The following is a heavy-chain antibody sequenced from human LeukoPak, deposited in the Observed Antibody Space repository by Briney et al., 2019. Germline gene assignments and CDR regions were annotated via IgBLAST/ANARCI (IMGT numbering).Heavy chain of an antibody. D-gene: IGHD2-2*01. J-gene: IGHJ5*02. CDR1: GFTFSDYY. CDR2: ISSSGSTI. V-gene: IGHV3-11*04. Sequence: PGGSLRLSCAASGFTFSDYYMSWIRQAPGKGLEWVSYISSSGSTIYYADSVKGRFTISRDNSKNTLYLQMNSLRAEDTAVYYCARGTGIVVVPAASNWFDPWGQGTLVTVSS. CDR3: ARGTGIVVVPAASNWFDP.